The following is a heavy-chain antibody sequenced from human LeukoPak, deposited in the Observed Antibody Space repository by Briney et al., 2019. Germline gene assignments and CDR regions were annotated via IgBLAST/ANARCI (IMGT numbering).Heavy chain of an antibody. V-gene: IGHV1-46*01. J-gene: IGHJ4*02. D-gene: IGHD2-2*02. CDR2: INPSGSST. CDR3: WRGEYQLLYDY. CDR1: GYTFTNYY. Sequence: GASVKVSCQASGYTFTNYYMHWVRQAPGQGLEWMGIINPSGSSTSYAQTFQGRITMTRDTSTSTVYMELSRLRSEDTAVYYLWRGEYQLLYDYWGQGTLVTVSS.